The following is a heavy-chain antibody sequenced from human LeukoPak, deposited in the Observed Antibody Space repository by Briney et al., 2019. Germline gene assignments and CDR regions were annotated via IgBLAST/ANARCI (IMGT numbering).Heavy chain of an antibody. Sequence: GGSLRLSCAAPGCTFTTYAMNWVRQAPGKGLERVSGIVGNGNTYYADSVKGRFTISRDTSKNTLYLQMNSLRVEDTAVYYCAKDREPDSGWNFDYWGQGTLVSVSS. CDR2: IVGNGNT. V-gene: IGHV3-23*01. CDR1: GCTFTTYA. J-gene: IGHJ4*02. D-gene: IGHD6-19*01. CDR3: AKDREPDSGWNFDY.